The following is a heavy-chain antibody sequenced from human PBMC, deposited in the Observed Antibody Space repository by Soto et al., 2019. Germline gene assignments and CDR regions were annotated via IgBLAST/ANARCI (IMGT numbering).Heavy chain of an antibody. D-gene: IGHD5-12*01. CDR1: GGSIRGYY. Sequence: QVQLQESGPGLVKPSETLSLNCTVSGGSIRGYYWSWIRQAPGKGLEWIGYIHSSGSSKQDSSLKSRVTLTVDTSRNQVSLQVTSVTAADTAVYYCARVIGGYTTGYGMDVWGQGTAVPVS. CDR3: ARVIGGYTTGYGMDV. CDR2: IHSSGSS. V-gene: IGHV4-59*01. J-gene: IGHJ6*02.